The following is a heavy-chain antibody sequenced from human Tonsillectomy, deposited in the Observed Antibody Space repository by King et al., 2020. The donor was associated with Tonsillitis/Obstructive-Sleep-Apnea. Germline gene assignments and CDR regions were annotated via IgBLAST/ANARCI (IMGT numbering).Heavy chain of an antibody. CDR3: AHGLGSYDY. CDR2: IYGDDDK. J-gene: IGHJ4*02. V-gene: IGHV2-5*02. Sequence: LKESGPTLVKPTQTLTLTCTFSGFSLYSSGVAVGWIRQPPGKALEWLALIYGDDDKRYSPSLKSRLTITKGTSKNQVVLTMTNMDPVEPATYYCAHGLGSYDYWGQGNLVTVSS. D-gene: IGHD3-10*01. CDR1: GFSLYSSGVA.